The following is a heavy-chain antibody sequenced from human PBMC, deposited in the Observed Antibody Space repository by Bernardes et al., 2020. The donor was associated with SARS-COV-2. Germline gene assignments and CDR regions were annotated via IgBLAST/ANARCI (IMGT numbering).Heavy chain of an antibody. CDR2: IYSDDST. D-gene: IGHD3-3*01. CDR1: GFTVTSNY. J-gene: IGHJ4*02. CDR3: ARDLGGQGMTN. V-gene: IGHV3-53*01. Sequence: GGSLRLSCAASGFTVTSNYMNWVRQAPGKGLEWVSVIYSDDSTYYADSVKGRFTISRDNSKNTLYLQMNSLRAEDTAIYYCARDLGGQGMTNWGQGTLVTVSS.